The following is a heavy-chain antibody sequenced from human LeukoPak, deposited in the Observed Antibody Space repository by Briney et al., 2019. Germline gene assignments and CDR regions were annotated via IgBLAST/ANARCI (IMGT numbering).Heavy chain of an antibody. Sequence: SETLSLTCTVSGGSISSSSYYWGWIRQPPGKGLEWIGSIYYSGSTYYNPSLKSRVTISVDTSKNQFSLKLSSVTAADTAVYYCATYDDHYGSGSYTHIGYWGQGTLVTVSS. CDR3: ATYDDHYGSGSYTHIGY. V-gene: IGHV4-39*01. CDR2: IYYSGST. D-gene: IGHD3-10*01. J-gene: IGHJ4*02. CDR1: GGSISSSSYY.